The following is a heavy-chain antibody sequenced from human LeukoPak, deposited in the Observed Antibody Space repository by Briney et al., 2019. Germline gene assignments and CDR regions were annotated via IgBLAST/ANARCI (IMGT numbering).Heavy chain of an antibody. CDR1: GFTFSSFD. Sequence: PGGSLRLSCAASGFTFSSFDVNWVRQAPGKGLEWVSYISSSGDTISYADSVKGRFTISRDNAKNSLFLQMNSRRAEDTAVYYCTREGIALYWGQGTLVTVSS. V-gene: IGHV3-48*03. D-gene: IGHD6-13*01. CDR2: ISSSGDTI. J-gene: IGHJ4*02. CDR3: TREGIALY.